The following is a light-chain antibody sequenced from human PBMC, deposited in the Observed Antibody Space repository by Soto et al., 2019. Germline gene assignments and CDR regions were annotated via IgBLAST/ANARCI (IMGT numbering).Light chain of an antibody. J-gene: IGLJ1*01. CDR1: SSDVGGYNY. CDR3: SSYTSSSTFYV. CDR2: DVS. V-gene: IGLV2-14*01. Sequence: QSALTQPASVSGSPGQSITISCTGTSSDVGGYNYVSWYQQHPGKAPKLMIYDVSNRPSGISNRFSGSKSGNTASLTISGLQAEDEADIYCSSYTSSSTFYVFGTGTKVTVL.